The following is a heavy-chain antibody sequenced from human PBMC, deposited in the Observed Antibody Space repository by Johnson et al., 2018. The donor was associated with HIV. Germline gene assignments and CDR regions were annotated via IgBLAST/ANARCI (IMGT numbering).Heavy chain of an antibody. J-gene: IGHJ3*02. CDR2: ISYDGSNK. V-gene: IGHV3-30-3*01. Sequence: QVQLVESGGDLVQPGGSLRLSCVGSGFTFSTNWMHWVRQAPGKGLVWVAVISYDGSNKYYADSVKGRFTISRDNSKNTLYLQMNSLRPEDTAVYYCARSSGYYGTDAFDIWGEGTMVTGSS. D-gene: IGHD3-22*01. CDR1: GFTFSTNW. CDR3: ARSSGYYGTDAFDI.